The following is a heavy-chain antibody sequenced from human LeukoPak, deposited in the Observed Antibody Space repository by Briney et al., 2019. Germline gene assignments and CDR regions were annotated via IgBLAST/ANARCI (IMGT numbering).Heavy chain of an antibody. CDR3: ASGYCGGACQLGGVDM. Sequence: SETLSLTCTVSGGSISSYYWSWIRQPAGKGLEWIGRIYASGSTNYNPSLKSRVTISVDTSKNQFSLKLSSVTAADTAVYYCASGYCGGACQLGGVDMWGQGTMVTVSS. V-gene: IGHV4-4*07. CDR1: GGSISSYY. J-gene: IGHJ3*02. D-gene: IGHD2-21*02. CDR2: IYASGST.